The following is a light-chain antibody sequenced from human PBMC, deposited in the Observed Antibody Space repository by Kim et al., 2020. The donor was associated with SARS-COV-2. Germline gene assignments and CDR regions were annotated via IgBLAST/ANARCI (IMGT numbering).Light chain of an antibody. CDR2: SAS. CDR1: QSVSSNF. Sequence: ENVLTQSPGTLSVSPGERATLSCRASQSVSSNFLAWYQQKAGQAPRLLIYSASSRASGIPDRFSGSGSGTDLTLTISTLEPEDFAVYYCQQYGTSPETFGQGTKVDIK. CDR3: QQYGTSPET. V-gene: IGKV3-20*01. J-gene: IGKJ1*01.